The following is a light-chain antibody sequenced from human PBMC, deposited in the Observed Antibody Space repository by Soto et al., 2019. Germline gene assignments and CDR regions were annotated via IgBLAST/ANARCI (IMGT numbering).Light chain of an antibody. CDR1: QSVSSSY. V-gene: IGKV3-20*01. CDR3: QQYGSSPWT. CDR2: GAS. J-gene: IGKJ1*01. Sequence: EIVLTQSPGTLSLSPGERATLSCRASQSVSSSYLAWYQQKPGQAPRPLIYGASSRAIGIPDRFSGSGSGTDVALASSRLEPEDFAVYYCQQYGSSPWTVGQGTKVEIK.